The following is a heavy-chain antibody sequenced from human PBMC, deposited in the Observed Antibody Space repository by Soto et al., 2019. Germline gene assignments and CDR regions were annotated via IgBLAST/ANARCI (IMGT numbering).Heavy chain of an antibody. V-gene: IGHV4-59*08. J-gene: IGHJ6*02. CDR1: GGSMSGYY. Sequence: QVQLQESGPGLVEPSETLSLSCTVSGGSMSGYYWSWIRLPPGKPMEWIGYVHDSWGAAYNPSLRGRVAISLDTSKSQFSLSLTSVSATDTAMYYCVRQGYGPLHGLVDVWGQGTTVTVSS. CDR2: VHDSWGA. CDR3: VRQGYGPLHGLVDV. D-gene: IGHD5-18*01.